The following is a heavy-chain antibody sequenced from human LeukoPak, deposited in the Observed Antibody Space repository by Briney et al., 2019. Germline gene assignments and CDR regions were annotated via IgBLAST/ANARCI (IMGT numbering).Heavy chain of an antibody. Sequence: GGSLRLSCAASGFTFSSYEMNWVRQAPGKGLEWVSYISSSGSTIYYADSVKGRFTISRDNAKNSLYLQMNSLRAEDTAVYYCARDDAGDYDSSGYTDYWGQGTLVTVSS. D-gene: IGHD3-22*01. CDR2: ISSSGSTI. CDR3: ARDDAGDYDSSGYTDY. J-gene: IGHJ4*02. V-gene: IGHV3-48*03. CDR1: GFTFSSYE.